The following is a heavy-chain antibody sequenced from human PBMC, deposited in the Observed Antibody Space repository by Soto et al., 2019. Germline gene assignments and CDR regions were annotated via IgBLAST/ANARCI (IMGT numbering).Heavy chain of an antibody. V-gene: IGHV3-53*01. J-gene: IGHJ4*02. CDR3: ARAREPEYSSSIFFDY. Sequence: GWSLRLACTFSGLTVIRTQMSWVRQAPGKGLQWVSVIYSGGSTYYANAVKGRFTISRDISENTGYLELDKLTVDDTAVYYCARAREPEYSSSIFFDYWGRGTLVTVSS. CDR2: IYSGGST. D-gene: IGHD6-6*01. CDR1: GLTVIRTQ.